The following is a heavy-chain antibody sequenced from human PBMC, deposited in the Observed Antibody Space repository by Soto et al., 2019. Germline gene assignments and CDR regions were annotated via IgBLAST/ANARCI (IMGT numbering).Heavy chain of an antibody. CDR3: AKARSGWDFDY. Sequence: PGGSLRLSCAASEFTFSNYAMSWVRQAPGKGLEWVSSISDNGGTTYYADSVKGRFTISRDNSKNTLYLQMNSLRAEDTAVYYCAKARSGWDFDYWGQGTLVTVSS. V-gene: IGHV3-23*01. CDR1: EFTFSNYA. CDR2: ISDNGGTT. D-gene: IGHD6-19*01. J-gene: IGHJ4*02.